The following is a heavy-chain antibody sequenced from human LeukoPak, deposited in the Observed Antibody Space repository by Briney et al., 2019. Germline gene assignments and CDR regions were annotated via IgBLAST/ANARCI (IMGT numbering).Heavy chain of an antibody. J-gene: IGHJ5*02. CDR2: ISDSGYNT. D-gene: IGHD6-19*01. V-gene: IGHV3-23*01. CDR1: GFTFSSYW. CDR3: AKDGSSLGWYMAGWFDP. Sequence: GGSLRLSCAASGFTFSSYWMSWVRQAPEKGLEWVSRISDSGYNTYYAGFVKGRFTISRDNSKNTLYLQMDSLRAEDTAVYYCAKDGSSLGWYMAGWFDPWGQGTLVTVSS.